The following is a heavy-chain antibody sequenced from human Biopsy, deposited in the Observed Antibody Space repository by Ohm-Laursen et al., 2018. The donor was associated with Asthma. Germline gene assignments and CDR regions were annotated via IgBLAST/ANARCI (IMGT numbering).Heavy chain of an antibody. V-gene: IGHV3-11*01. J-gene: IGHJ6*02. Sequence: SLRLSCAASGMSVSDYYMTWLRQSPGKGPEWLSHIGIKGTSIYYADSVKGRFTISRDNAKNSLFLQMNGLRADDTAVYFCAGGRYCSGASCLYGMDVWGQGTTVSVSS. CDR2: IGIKGTSI. CDR1: GMSVSDYY. CDR3: AGGRYCSGASCLYGMDV. D-gene: IGHD2-15*01.